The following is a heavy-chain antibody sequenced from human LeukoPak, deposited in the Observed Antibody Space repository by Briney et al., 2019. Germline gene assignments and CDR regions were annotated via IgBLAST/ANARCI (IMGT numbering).Heavy chain of an antibody. CDR3: ASWGTSGWYHY. CDR2: ISGSSSTI. D-gene: IGHD6-19*01. V-gene: IGHV3-48*01. CDR1: GFTFSSYS. J-gene: IGHJ4*02. Sequence: GGSLRLSCAASGFTFSSYSMNWVRQAPGKGLEWVSYISGSSSTIYYADSVKGRFTISRDNAKNSLYLQMNSLRAEDTAVYYCASWGTSGWYHYWGQETLVTVSS.